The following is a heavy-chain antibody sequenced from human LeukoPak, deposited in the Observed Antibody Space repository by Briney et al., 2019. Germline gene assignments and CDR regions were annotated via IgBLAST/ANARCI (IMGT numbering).Heavy chain of an antibody. CDR2: IYTSGST. CDR1: GGSISSYY. J-gene: IGHJ4*02. V-gene: IGHV4-4*07. Sequence: SETLSLTCTVPGGSISSYYWSWIRQPAGKGLEWIGRIYTSGSTNYNPSLKCRVTLLIDTSRNQFSLRLNSVTAADTAVYYCARDSSSGSYWDHWGQGTLVTVSS. CDR3: ARDSSSGSYWDH. D-gene: IGHD1-26*01.